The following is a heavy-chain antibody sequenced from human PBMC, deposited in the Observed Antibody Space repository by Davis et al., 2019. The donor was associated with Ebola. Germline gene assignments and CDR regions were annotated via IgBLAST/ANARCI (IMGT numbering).Heavy chain of an antibody. J-gene: IGHJ6*02. V-gene: IGHV4-34*01. CDR2: INHSGST. Sequence: MPSETLSLTCAVSGEAFSGYFWGWIRQPPGKGLEWIGEINHSGSTNYNPSLKSRVTISVDTSKNQFSLKLSSVTAADTAVYYCARKKGYCSSTSCYGYYYYYGMDVWGQGTTVTVSS. D-gene: IGHD2-2*01. CDR3: ARKKGYCSSTSCYGYYYYYGMDV. CDR1: GEAFSGYF.